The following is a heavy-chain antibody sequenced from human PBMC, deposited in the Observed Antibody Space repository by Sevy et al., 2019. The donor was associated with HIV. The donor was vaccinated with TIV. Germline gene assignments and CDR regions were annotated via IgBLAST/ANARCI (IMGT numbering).Heavy chain of an antibody. D-gene: IGHD6-19*01. CDR2: ISSSSSYI. V-gene: IGHV3-21*01. Sequence: GGSLRLSCAASGFTFSSYSMNWVRQAPGKGLEWVSSISSSSSYIYYADSVKGRFTISRDNAKNSLYLQMNSLRAEDTAVYYCARDPSIAVAGTGGYFQHLGQGTLVTVSS. CDR1: GFTFSSYS. CDR3: ARDPSIAVAGTGGYFQH. J-gene: IGHJ1*01.